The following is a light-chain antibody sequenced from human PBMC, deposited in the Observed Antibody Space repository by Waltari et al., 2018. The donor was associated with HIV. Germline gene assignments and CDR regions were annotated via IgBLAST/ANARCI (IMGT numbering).Light chain of an antibody. CDR3: SSYTSSGPRYVL. Sequence: QSALTQPASVSGSPGQSIPISCTGTRGDVGGYNFVPWYQQHPGKAPKLIIYNVNTRPSGVSIRFSGSRSANTAALTISGLQAEDEADYFCSSYTSSGPRYVLFGGGTRLTVL. J-gene: IGLJ2*01. CDR1: RGDVGGYNF. V-gene: IGLV2-14*03. CDR2: NVN.